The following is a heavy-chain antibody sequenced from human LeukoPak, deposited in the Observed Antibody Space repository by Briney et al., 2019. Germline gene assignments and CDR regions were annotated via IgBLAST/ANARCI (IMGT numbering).Heavy chain of an antibody. V-gene: IGHV4-38-2*02. CDR3: ARRGSGWYYFDF. CDR2: IYHSGRT. Sequence: SETLSLTCTVSGYSISSGYYWGWLRQPPGKGLEWIGSIYHSGRTFYNPSLKSRVTISVDTSKNQFSLKLTSVTAADTAVYYCARRGSGWYYFDFWGQGTLVTVSS. D-gene: IGHD6-19*01. CDR1: GYSISSGYY. J-gene: IGHJ4*02.